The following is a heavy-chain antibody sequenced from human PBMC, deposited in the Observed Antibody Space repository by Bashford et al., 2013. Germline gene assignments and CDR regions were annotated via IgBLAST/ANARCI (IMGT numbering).Heavy chain of an antibody. Sequence: VRQAPGKGLEWVSGINGGAGSTNYAVSVRGRFTISRDNSKNTLYLQMNSLRAEDTAVYYCAKDRTYGGNCFDYYAMHVWGQGTTVTVSS. J-gene: IGHJ6*02. V-gene: IGHV3-23*01. CDR2: INGGAGST. D-gene: IGHD4-23*01. CDR3: AKDRTYGGNCFDYYAMHV.